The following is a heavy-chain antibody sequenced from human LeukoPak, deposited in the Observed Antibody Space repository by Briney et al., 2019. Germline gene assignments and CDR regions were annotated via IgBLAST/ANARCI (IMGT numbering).Heavy chain of an antibody. D-gene: IGHD2-2*01. Sequence: RRASVKVSCKASGYTFTGYYMHWVRQAPGQGLEWMGWINPNSGGTNYAQKFQGRVTMTRDTSISTVYMELSSLRSEDTAVYYCAKGSHCSSTSCPPGGWFDPWGQGTLVTVSS. CDR3: AKGSHCSSTSCPPGGWFDP. J-gene: IGHJ5*02. CDR1: GYTFTGYY. CDR2: INPNSGGT. V-gene: IGHV1-2*02.